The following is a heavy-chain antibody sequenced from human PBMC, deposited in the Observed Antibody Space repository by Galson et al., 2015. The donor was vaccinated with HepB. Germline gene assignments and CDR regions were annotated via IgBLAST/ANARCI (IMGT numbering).Heavy chain of an antibody. Sequence: SVKVSCKASGGSFNIYAFSWVRQAPGQGLEWMGGILPIFGPPNYAQRFQGRVTITADKSTSTAYMELSSLRSEDTAVYYCARITGGDSIGPGGVESWGQGTLVTVSS. CDR2: ILPIFGPP. D-gene: IGHD6-19*01. J-gene: IGHJ4*02. CDR1: GGSFNIYA. V-gene: IGHV1-69*06. CDR3: ARITGGDSIGPGGVES.